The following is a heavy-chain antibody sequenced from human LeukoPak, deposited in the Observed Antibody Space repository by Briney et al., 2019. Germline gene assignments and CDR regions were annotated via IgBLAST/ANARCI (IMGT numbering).Heavy chain of an antibody. CDR1: GFTFSSYS. CDR3: ARSNCNSCYLGVWYYFDY. J-gene: IGHJ4*02. V-gene: IGHV3-21*01. D-gene: IGHD1/OR15-1a*01. CDR2: ISSSSSYI. Sequence: PGGSLRLSCAASGFTFSSYSMNWVRQAPGKGLEWVSSISSSSSYIYYADSVKGRFTISRDNAKNSLYLQMNSLRAEDTAVYYCARSNCNSCYLGVWYYFDYWGQGALVTVSS.